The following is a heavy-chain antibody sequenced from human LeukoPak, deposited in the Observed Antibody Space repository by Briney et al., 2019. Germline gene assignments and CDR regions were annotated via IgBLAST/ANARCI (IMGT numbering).Heavy chain of an antibody. CDR1: GFTFSNYA. CDR2: ISHSGGTT. CDR3: AKQGAVAGDFDY. Sequence: GGSLRLSCAASGFTFSNYAMSWVRQAPGKGLEWVSGISHSGGTTYYADSVKGRFTISRGNSKNTLYLQMNSLRAEDTAVYYCAKQGAVAGDFDYWGQGTLVTVSS. D-gene: IGHD6-19*01. J-gene: IGHJ4*02. V-gene: IGHV3-23*01.